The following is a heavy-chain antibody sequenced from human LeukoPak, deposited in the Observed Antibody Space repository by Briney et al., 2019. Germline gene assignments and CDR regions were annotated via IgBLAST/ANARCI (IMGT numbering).Heavy chain of an antibody. V-gene: IGHV3-15*01. CDR3: TTEPVTDFDY. CDR1: GFTFRTYW. J-gene: IGHJ4*02. CDR2: IKSKTDGGTT. Sequence: GSLRLSCAASGFTFRTYWMHWVRQAPGKGLEWVGRIKSKTDGGTTDYAAPVKGRFTISRDDSKNTLYLQMNSLKTEDTAVYYCTTEPVTDFDYWGQGTLVTVSS. D-gene: IGHD4-17*01.